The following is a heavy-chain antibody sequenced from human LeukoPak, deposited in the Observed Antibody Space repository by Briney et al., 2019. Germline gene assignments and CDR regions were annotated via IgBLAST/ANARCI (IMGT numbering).Heavy chain of an antibody. V-gene: IGHV1-69*05. CDR3: ARVRHDILTGYYFPLDY. CDR2: IIPIFGTA. J-gene: IGHJ4*02. Sequence: SVKVSCKASGGTFSSYAISWVRQAPGQGREWMGGIIPIFGTANYAQKFQGRVTITTDESTSTAYMELSSLRSEDTAVYYCARVRHDILTGYYFPLDYWGQGTLVTVSS. D-gene: IGHD3-9*01. CDR1: GGTFSSYA.